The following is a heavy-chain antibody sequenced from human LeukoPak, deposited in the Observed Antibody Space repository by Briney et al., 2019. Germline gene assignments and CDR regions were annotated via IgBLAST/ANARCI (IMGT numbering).Heavy chain of an antibody. Sequence: SETLSLTCTVSGCSISSYYWSWIWLPPGKGLEWIGYLSKSGNTNYSPSLKSRVTIFGDTSKNQFFLKLSSVTAADTAVYYCARARYVNSFYAFDIWGQGTLVTVSS. CDR3: ARARYVNSFYAFDI. J-gene: IGHJ3*02. CDR1: GCSISSYY. D-gene: IGHD3-9*01. CDR2: LSKSGNT. V-gene: IGHV4-59*01.